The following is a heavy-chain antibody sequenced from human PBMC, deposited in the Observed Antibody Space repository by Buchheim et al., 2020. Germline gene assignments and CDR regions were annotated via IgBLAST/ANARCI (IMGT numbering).Heavy chain of an antibody. D-gene: IGHD1-26*01. CDR1: GFTFSTYA. J-gene: IGHJ4*02. CDR3: AKAAGGSYTHRFDC. CDR2: ISDAGRGT. Sequence: EVQLSESGGGLVQPGGSLRLSCAASGFTFSTYAMSWVRQAPGKGLEWVSAISDAGRGTYYAGSVKGRFTISRDISKSTLYLQMSTLRADDTAVYYCAKAAGGSYTHRFDCWGRGTL. V-gene: IGHV3-23*01.